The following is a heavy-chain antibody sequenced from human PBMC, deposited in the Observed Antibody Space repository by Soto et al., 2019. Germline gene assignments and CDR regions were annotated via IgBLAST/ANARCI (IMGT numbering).Heavy chain of an antibody. J-gene: IGHJ3*02. V-gene: IGHV3-23*01. Sequence: EVQLLESGGGLVQPGGSLRLSCAASGFTFSSYAMSWVRQAPGKGLEWVSAISGSGGSTYYADSVKGRFTISRDNSKNTLYLQMNSLRAEDTAVYYCAKDREVGPKVPGAFDIWGQGTMVTVSS. CDR3: AKDREVGPKVPGAFDI. D-gene: IGHD1-26*01. CDR2: ISGSGGST. CDR1: GFTFSSYA.